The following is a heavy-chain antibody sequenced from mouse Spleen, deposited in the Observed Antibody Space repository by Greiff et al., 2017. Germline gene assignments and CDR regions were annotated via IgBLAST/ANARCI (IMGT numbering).Heavy chain of an antibody. J-gene: IGHJ4*01. D-gene: IGHD1-1*01. CDR1: GYSFTGYF. V-gene: IGHV1-20*01. CDR3: ARSLYYGSSYDAMDY. CDR2: INPYNGDT. Sequence: EVQLQQSGPELVKPGDSVKISCKASGYSFTGYFMNWVMQSHGKSLEWIGRINPYNGDTFYNQKFKGKATLTVDKSSSTAHMELRSLTSEDSAVYYCARSLYYGSSYDAMDYWGQGTSVTVSS.